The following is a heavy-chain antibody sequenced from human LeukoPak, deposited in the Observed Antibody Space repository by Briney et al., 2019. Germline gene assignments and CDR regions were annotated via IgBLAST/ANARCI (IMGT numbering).Heavy chain of an antibody. J-gene: IGHJ4*02. CDR3: AKARRVRSSWYYFDY. V-gene: IGHV3-23*01. Sequence: GGSLRLSCAASGFTFSSYAMSWVPQAPGKGLEWGLAISGSGGSTYYADSVKGRFTISRDNSKNTLYLQMNSLRAEDTAVYSWAKARRVRSSWYYFDYWGEGTLVTV. D-gene: IGHD6-13*01. CDR1: GFTFSSYA. CDR2: ISGSGGST.